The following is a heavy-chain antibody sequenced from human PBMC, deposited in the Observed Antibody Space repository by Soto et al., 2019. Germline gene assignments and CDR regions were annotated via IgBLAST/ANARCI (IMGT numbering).Heavy chain of an antibody. J-gene: IGHJ4*02. CDR2: LSGSGGTT. Sequence: DVQLLESGGGLVQPGGSLRLSCAASGFTFSSSAMSWVRQALGKGLEWVSGLSGSGGTTYYADSVKGRFTISRDNSKNTLYLQMNSLRAEDTALYYCAKNCGGDCYTNFDYWGQGTLVTVSS. CDR1: GFTFSSSA. D-gene: IGHD2-21*02. V-gene: IGHV3-23*01. CDR3: AKNCGGDCYTNFDY.